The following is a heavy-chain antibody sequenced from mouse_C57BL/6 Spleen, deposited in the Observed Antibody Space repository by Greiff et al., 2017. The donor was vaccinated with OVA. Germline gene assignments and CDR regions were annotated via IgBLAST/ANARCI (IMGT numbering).Heavy chain of an antibody. CDR2: IYPGDGDT. CDR3: AREGKGYFDY. CDR1: GYAFSSYW. J-gene: IGHJ2*01. Sequence: QVQLKESGAELVKPGASVKISCKASGYAFSSYWMNWVKQRPGKGLEWIGQIYPGDGDTNYNGKFKGKATLTADKSSSTAYMQLSSLTSEDSAVYFCAREGKGYFDYWGQGTTLTVSS. V-gene: IGHV1-80*01.